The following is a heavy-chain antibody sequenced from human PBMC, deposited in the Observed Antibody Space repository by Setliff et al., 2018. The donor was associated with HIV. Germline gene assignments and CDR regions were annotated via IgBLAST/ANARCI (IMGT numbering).Heavy chain of an antibody. J-gene: IGHJ1*01. CDR3: ARVGPPDFWSGSFQH. D-gene: IGHD3-3*01. V-gene: IGHV4-34*01. CDR1: GGSFSGYY. Sequence: ETLSLTCAVYGGSFSGYYWSWIRQPPGKGLEWIGEINHSGSTNYNPSLKSRVTISVDTSKNQFSLKLSSVTAADTAVYYCARVGPPDFWSGSFQHWGQGTLVTVSS. CDR2: INHSGST.